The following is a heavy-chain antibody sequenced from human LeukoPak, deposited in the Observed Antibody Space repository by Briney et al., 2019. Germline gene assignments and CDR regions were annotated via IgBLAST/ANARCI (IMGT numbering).Heavy chain of an antibody. CDR2: ISSSSSYI. Sequence: GGSLRLSCAASGFIFSSYSMICVRQAPGKGLEWVSSISSSSSYIYYADSVKGRFTISRDNAKNSLYLQMNSLRAEDTAVYYCARADYGDYRREYFFDYWGQGTLVTISS. D-gene: IGHD4-17*01. J-gene: IGHJ4*02. V-gene: IGHV3-21*06. CDR3: ARADYGDYRREYFFDY. CDR1: GFIFSSYS.